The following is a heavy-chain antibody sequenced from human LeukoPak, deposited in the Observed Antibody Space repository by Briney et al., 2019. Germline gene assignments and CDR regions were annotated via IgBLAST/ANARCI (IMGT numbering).Heavy chain of an antibody. CDR1: GYTLTELS. D-gene: IGHD2-2*01. J-gene: IGHJ6*02. V-gene: IGHV1-24*01. Sequence: ASVTVSCTVSGYTLTELSMHWVRQAPGKGLEWMGGFDPEDGETIYAQKFQGRVTMTEDTSTDTAYMELSSLRSEDTAVYYCATADPGISRQLYYYGMDVWGQGTTVTVSS. CDR3: ATADPGISRQLYYYGMDV. CDR2: FDPEDGET.